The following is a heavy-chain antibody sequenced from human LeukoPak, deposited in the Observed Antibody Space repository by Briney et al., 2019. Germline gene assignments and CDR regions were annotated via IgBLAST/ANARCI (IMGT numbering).Heavy chain of an antibody. J-gene: IGHJ4*02. CDR1: GFTFSSYG. Sequence: PGGSLRLSCAASGFTFSSYGMHWVRQAPGKGLEWVAVIWYDGSNKYYADSVKGRFTISRDNSKNTLYLQMNSLRAEDTAVYYCARSNCGGDCSSGGLTYWGQGTLVTVSS. V-gene: IGHV3-33*01. CDR2: IWYDGSNK. D-gene: IGHD2-21*02. CDR3: ARSNCGGDCSSGGLTY.